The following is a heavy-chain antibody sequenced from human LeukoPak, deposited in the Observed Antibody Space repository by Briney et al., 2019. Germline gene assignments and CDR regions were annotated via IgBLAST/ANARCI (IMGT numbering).Heavy chain of an antibody. J-gene: IGHJ6*03. Sequence: PGGSLRLSCAASGFTFTYYWMTWVRQAPGKGLEWVANMNQDGSEKYYVDSVKGRFTISRDNAKNSLYLQMNSLRAEDTAVYYCARSYYYYYMDVWGKGTTVTVSS. CDR3: ARSYYYYYMDV. CDR2: MNQDGSEK. CDR1: GFTFTYYW. V-gene: IGHV3-7*01.